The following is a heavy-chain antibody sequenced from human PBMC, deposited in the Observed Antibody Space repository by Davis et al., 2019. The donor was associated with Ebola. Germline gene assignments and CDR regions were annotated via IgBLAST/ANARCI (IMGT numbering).Heavy chain of an antibody. CDR1: GFTFSSYA. Sequence: GESLKISCAASGFTFSSYAMSWVRQAPGKGLEWVSAISGSGGSTYYADSVKGRFTISRDNSKNTLYLQMNSLRAEDTAVYYCAKRQQLVQKNWGQGTLVTVSS. D-gene: IGHD6-13*01. J-gene: IGHJ4*02. CDR2: ISGSGGST. CDR3: AKRQQLVQKN. V-gene: IGHV3-23*01.